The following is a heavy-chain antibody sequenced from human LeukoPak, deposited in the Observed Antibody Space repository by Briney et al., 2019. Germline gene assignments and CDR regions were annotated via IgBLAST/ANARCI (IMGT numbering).Heavy chain of an antibody. J-gene: IGHJ3*02. CDR3: ARGYYYYDSSGYRAPSDAFDI. Sequence: ASVKVSCKASGYTFTGYYMHWIRQAPGHGLEWMGWINPNSGGTNYAQKFQGRVTMTRDTSISTAYMELSRLRSDDTAVYYCARGYYYYDSSGYRAPSDAFDIWGQGTMVTVSS. V-gene: IGHV1-2*02. CDR2: INPNSGGT. CDR1: GYTFTGYY. D-gene: IGHD3-22*01.